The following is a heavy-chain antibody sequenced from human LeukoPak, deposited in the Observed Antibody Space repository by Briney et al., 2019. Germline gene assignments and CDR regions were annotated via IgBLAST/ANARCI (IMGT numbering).Heavy chain of an antibody. V-gene: IGHV3-48*03. CDR1: GFSFSSYE. J-gene: IGHJ3*02. Sequence: PGGSLRLSCAASGFSFSSYEMNWVRQAPGKGLEWVSYISSSGSSIYYADSVKGRFTISRDNAKNSLYLQMNSLRAEDTAVYYCARGPVLRYFDWLRTEDRNAFDIWGQGTMVTVSS. CDR2: ISSSGSSI. CDR3: ARGPVLRYFDWLRTEDRNAFDI. D-gene: IGHD3-9*01.